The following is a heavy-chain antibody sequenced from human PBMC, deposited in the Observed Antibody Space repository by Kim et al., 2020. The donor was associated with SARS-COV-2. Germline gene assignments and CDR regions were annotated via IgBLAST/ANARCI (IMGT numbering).Heavy chain of an antibody. CDR1: GFTFSSYA. D-gene: IGHD6-19*01. V-gene: IGHV3-23*01. J-gene: IGHJ4*02. CDR2: ISGSGGST. Sequence: GGSLRLSCAASGFTFSSYAMSWVRQAPGKGLEWVSAISGSGGSTYYADSVKGRFTISRDNSKNTLYLQMNSLRAEDTAVYYCAKSPRIAVAGTRGGFFDYWGQGTLVTVSS. CDR3: AKSPRIAVAGTRGGFFDY.